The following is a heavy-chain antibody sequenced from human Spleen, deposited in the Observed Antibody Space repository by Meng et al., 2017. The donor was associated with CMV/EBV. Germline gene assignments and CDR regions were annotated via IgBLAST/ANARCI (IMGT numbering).Heavy chain of an antibody. V-gene: IGHV1-2*02. CDR2: IHPHRGDT. CDR1: GYTFTGYC. Sequence: ASVKVSCKGTGYTFTGYCMRWVRQAPGQGLEWMGWIHPHRGDTNYAQQFQGRVTLTRDTSINTGYMELTRLTSDDTAVYYCARDNNWGPDYWGQGTLVTVSS. J-gene: IGHJ4*02. D-gene: IGHD7-27*01. CDR3: ARDNNWGPDY.